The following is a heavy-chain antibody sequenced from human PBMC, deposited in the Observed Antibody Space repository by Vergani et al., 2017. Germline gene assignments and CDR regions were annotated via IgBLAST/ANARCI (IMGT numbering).Heavy chain of an antibody. CDR3: ARGDSPDIVVVPAAIRFDY. J-gene: IGHJ4*02. V-gene: IGHV4-34*01. Sequence: QVQLQQWGAGLLKPSETLSLTCAVYGGSFSGYYWSWIRQPPGKGLEWIGEINHSGSTNYNPSLKSRGTISVDTSKNQFSLKLSSVTAADTAVYYCARGDSPDIVVVPAAIRFDYWGQGTLVTVSS. CDR2: INHSGST. D-gene: IGHD2-2*01. CDR1: GGSFSGYY.